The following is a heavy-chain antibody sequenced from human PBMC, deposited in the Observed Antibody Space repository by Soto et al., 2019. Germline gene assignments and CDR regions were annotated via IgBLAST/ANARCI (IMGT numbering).Heavy chain of an antibody. CDR2: IIAYNGTT. V-gene: IGHV1-18*01. CDR1: GGTFSSYA. D-gene: IGHD2-8*01. Sequence: ASVKVSCKASGGTFSSYAISWVRQAPGQGLEWMGWIIAYNGTTNYAQKLQGRVTITTDASTSTAYMELRSLRSDDTAVYYCARDLPCTNGVCYLRYYYMDVWGKGTTVTVSS. J-gene: IGHJ6*03. CDR3: ARDLPCTNGVCYLRYYYMDV.